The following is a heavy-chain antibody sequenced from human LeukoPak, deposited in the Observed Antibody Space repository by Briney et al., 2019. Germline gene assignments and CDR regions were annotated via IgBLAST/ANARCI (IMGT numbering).Heavy chain of an antibody. CDR3: ARGSNTAMAYYYYYGMDV. CDR2: IHYSGST. D-gene: IGHD5-18*01. V-gene: IGHV4-59*01. J-gene: IGHJ6*02. Sequence: PSETLSLTCSVSGGSIDTTYWSWIRQPPGKGLEWIGNIHYSGSTNYNSSLKSRVTISVDTSKNQFSLKLSSVTAADTAVYYCARGSNTAMAYYYYYGMDVWGQGTTVTVSS. CDR1: GGSIDTTY.